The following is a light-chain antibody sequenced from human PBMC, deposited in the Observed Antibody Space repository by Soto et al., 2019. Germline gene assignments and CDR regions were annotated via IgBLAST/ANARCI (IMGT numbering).Light chain of an antibody. CDR3: QQSYTTPSIT. Sequence: TITCRASQSISTYLNWYQQKVGKAPKLLIYAASSLQSGVPSRFSGSGSGTDFTLTITSLQPEDFATYYCQQSYTTPSITFGQGTRLEIK. V-gene: IGKV1-39*01. J-gene: IGKJ5*01. CDR1: QSISTY. CDR2: AAS.